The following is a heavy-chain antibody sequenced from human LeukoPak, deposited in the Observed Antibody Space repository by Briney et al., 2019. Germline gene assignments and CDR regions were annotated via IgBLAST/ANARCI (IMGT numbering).Heavy chain of an antibody. J-gene: IGHJ4*02. D-gene: IGHD6-13*01. Sequence: PGGSLSLSRVASRFTLSNYPISWVPPAQQKGLGWDSGTTGSGGNTYYADSVKGRSTISRHNSKNTLYLQMNSLRAGDTALDSYACRPYSSSWYVFDYWGQGTLVTVSS. CDR1: RFTLSNYP. CDR2: TTGSGGNT. CDR3: ACRPYSSSWYVFDY. V-gene: IGHV3-23*01.